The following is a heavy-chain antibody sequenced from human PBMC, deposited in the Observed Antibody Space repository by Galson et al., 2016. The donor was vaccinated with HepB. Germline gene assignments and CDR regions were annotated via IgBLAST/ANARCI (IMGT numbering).Heavy chain of an antibody. V-gene: IGHV3-7*01. CDR2: IRKDGDVK. J-gene: IGHJ4*02. CDR3: VRDSSWNYNY. CDR1: GFGFSTYW. D-gene: IGHD1-7*01. Sequence: SLRLSCAASGFGFSTYWMSWVRQAPGKGLEWVANIRKDGDVKDYGASVRGRFTISRDNAMNSLYLQMNDLSPEDTAVYYCVRDSSWNYNYWGQGALVTVSS.